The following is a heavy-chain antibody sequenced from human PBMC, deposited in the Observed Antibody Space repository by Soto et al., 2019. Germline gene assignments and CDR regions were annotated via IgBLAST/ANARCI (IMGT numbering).Heavy chain of an antibody. Sequence: PGGSLRLSCAASGVTFSSYAMSWVRQAPGKGLEWVSAFRGDGTGAHYADSVKGRFTISRDNSKNTLYLQMDSLRAEDTAVYYCARSGPYGDYDYWGQGTLVTVSS. V-gene: IGHV3-23*01. J-gene: IGHJ4*02. D-gene: IGHD4-17*01. CDR1: GVTFSSYA. CDR2: FRGDGTGA. CDR3: ARSGPYGDYDY.